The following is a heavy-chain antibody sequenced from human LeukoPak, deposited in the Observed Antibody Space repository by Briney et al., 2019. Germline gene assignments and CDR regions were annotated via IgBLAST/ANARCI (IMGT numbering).Heavy chain of an antibody. CDR2: IYYTGDA. J-gene: IGHJ4*02. D-gene: IGHD6-13*01. V-gene: IGHV4-39*07. Sequence: SETLSLTCTVPGDSISSSSYYWGWIRQPPGKGLEYIGTIYYTGDAYYNPSLKGRVSISIDTSRKQFSLRLNSVTAADTAVYYCARQSGIAAAGIDYWGQGTLVTVPS. CDR3: ARQSGIAAAGIDY. CDR1: GDSISSSSYY.